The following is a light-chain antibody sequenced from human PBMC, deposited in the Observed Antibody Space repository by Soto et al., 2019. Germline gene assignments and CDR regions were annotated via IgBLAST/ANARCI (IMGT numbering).Light chain of an antibody. CDR3: QQYSTYPWT. V-gene: IGKV1-5*03. J-gene: IGKJ1*01. CDR2: KAS. CDR1: QTISTL. Sequence: DIQMTQSPSTLSASVGDRVTITCRASQTISTLLAWYQQGPGKAPNLLIYKASSLESGVPSRFSGSGSGTEFTLTISSLQPDDFATYFCQQYSTYPWTFGPGTKVEVK.